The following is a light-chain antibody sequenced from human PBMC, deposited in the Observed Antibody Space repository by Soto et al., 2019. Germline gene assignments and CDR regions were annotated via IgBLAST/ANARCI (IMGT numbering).Light chain of an antibody. CDR2: EVN. J-gene: IGLJ2*01. V-gene: IGLV2-18*01. CDR1: SSDVGAYNR. Sequence: QSALTQPPSVSASPGPSVTIPCTATSSDVGAYNRVSWYQQYPGTPPKLMISEVNNRPSRVPDRFSGSKSGNTASLTISGLQAEDEADYYCSLYTSSSTVAFGGGTKLTVL. CDR3: SLYTSSSTVA.